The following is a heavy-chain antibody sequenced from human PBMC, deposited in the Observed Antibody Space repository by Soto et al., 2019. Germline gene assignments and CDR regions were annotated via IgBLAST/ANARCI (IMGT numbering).Heavy chain of an antibody. V-gene: IGHV3-30-3*01. CDR1: GFTFSSYA. CDR3: TRDNSYGYFYYYYYGMDV. D-gene: IGHD5-18*01. Sequence: QVQLVESGGGVVQPGRSLRLSCAASGFTFSSYAMHWVRQAPGKGLEWVAVISYDGSNKYYADSVKGRFTISRDNSKNTLYLQMNRLRAEDTAVYYCTRDNSYGYFYYYYYGMDVWGQGTTVTVSS. J-gene: IGHJ6*02. CDR2: ISYDGSNK.